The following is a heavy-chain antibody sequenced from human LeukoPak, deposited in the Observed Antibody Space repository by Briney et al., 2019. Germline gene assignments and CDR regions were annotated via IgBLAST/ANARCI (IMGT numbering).Heavy chain of an antibody. Sequence: GGSLRLSCVASGFIFSDYWLSWVRQAPGQGPELVANIKVDGSEKYYADSVKGRFTISRDNAKNSLFLQMSRLRAEDTAVYYCAREKLSFFDSSGYFDHWGQGTLVTVSS. CDR2: IKVDGSEK. D-gene: IGHD3-22*01. J-gene: IGHJ4*02. CDR1: GFIFSDYW. CDR3: AREKLSFFDSSGYFDH. V-gene: IGHV3-7*01.